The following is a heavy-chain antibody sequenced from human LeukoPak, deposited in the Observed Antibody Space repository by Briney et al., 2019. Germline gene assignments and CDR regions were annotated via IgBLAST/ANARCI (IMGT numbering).Heavy chain of an antibody. D-gene: IGHD4-23*01. Sequence: PSETLSLTCTVSGGSISSYYWSWIRQPPGKGLEWIGYIYYSGSTNYNPSLKSRVTISVDTSKNQFSLKLSSVTAAETAVYYCAISRYGGNSMDREYWGQGTLVTVSS. CDR1: GGSISSYY. CDR3: AISRYGGNSMDREY. CDR2: IYYSGST. V-gene: IGHV4-59*01. J-gene: IGHJ4*02.